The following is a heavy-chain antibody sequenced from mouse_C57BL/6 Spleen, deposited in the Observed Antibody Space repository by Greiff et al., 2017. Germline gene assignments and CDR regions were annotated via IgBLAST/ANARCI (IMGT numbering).Heavy chain of an antibody. CDR3: ARDDRGSVCY. CDR2: IDPISGGT. D-gene: IGHD3-2*02. V-gene: IGHV1-72*01. CDR1: GYTFTSYW. J-gene: IGHJ2*01. Sequence: QVQLQQPGAELVKPGASVKLSCKASGYTFTSYWMPWVKQRPGRGLGWIGRIDPISGGTKYNEKFKSKATLTVDKPSSTAYMQLSSLTSEDSAVXYCARDDRGSVCYWGQGTTLTVSS.